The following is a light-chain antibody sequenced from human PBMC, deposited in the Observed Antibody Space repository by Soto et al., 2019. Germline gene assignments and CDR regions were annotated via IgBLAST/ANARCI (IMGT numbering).Light chain of an antibody. Sequence: QSVLTQPASVSGSPGQSITISCTGTSSDVGGYNYVSWYQQYPGKAPKLMIYDVNNRPSGVSNRFSGSKSGNTASPTISGLQAEDEADYYCSSYTISNTLVFGSGTKVTVL. CDR2: DVN. V-gene: IGLV2-14*01. CDR1: SSDVGGYNY. CDR3: SSYTISNTLV. J-gene: IGLJ1*01.